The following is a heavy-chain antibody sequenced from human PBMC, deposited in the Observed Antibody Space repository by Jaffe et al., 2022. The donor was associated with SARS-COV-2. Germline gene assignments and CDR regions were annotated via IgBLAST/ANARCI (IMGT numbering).Heavy chain of an antibody. CDR2: ISPYNGDT. D-gene: IGHD1-26*01. J-gene: IGHJ4*02. CDR1: GYFFTNYG. V-gene: IGHV1-18*01. CDR3: ARRRWELDY. Sequence: QVQLVQSGAEVKKPGASVKVSCKTSGYFFTNYGVGWVRQAPGQGLEWMGWISPYNGDTESAQKFQGRLIMTTDTSTTTAYMELTSLRPDDTAVYYCARRRWELDYWGQGTLVTVSS.